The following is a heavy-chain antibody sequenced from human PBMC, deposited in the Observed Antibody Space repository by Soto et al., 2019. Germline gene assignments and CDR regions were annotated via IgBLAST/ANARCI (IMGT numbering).Heavy chain of an antibody. CDR2: IIPIFGTA. CDR3: ARERCSSTSCYGREYYYYGMDV. CDR1: GGTFSSYA. V-gene: IGHV1-69*01. D-gene: IGHD2-2*01. Sequence: QVQLVQSGAEVKKPGSSVKVSCKASGGTFSSYAISWVRQAPGQGLEWMGGIIPIFGTANYAQKFQGRVTVTGDESTSTAYMELSSLRSEDTAVYYCARERCSSTSCYGREYYYYGMDVWGQGTTVTVSS. J-gene: IGHJ6*02.